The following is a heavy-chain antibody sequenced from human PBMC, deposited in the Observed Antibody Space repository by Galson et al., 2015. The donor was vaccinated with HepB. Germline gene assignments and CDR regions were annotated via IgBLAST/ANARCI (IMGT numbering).Heavy chain of an antibody. J-gene: IGHJ4*02. D-gene: IGHD1-26*01. CDR2: IYPGDSDT. V-gene: IGHV5-51*01. Sequence: QSGAEVKKPGESLKISCKGSGSSFTSYWIGWVRQMPGKGLEWMGIIYPGDSDTRYSPSFQGQVTISADKSISTAYLQWSSLKASDTAMYYCARQARYGVGATQPFGYWGQGTLVTVSS. CDR3: ARQARYGVGATQPFGY. CDR1: GSSFTSYW.